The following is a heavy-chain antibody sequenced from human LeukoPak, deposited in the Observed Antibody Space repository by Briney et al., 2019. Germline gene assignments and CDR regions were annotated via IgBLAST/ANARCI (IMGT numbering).Heavy chain of an antibody. J-gene: IGHJ4*02. Sequence: GGSLRLSCAASGFTFSSYWMSWVRQAPGKGLVWVANIKQDGSEKYYVDSVKGRFTISRDNAKNSLYLQMNSLRAEDTAVYYCARIKVFSGYDPYYFDYWGQGTLVTVSS. D-gene: IGHD5-12*01. V-gene: IGHV3-7*01. CDR2: IKQDGSEK. CDR1: GFTFSSYW. CDR3: ARIKVFSGYDPYYFDY.